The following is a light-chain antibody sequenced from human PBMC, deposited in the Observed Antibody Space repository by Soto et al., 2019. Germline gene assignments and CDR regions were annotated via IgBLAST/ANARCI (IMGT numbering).Light chain of an antibody. V-gene: IGKV1-12*01. CDR3: QQARSFPFT. Sequence: DIQMTQSPSSVSASVGDRVTITCRASQDISSWLAWYQQKPGKAPELLIYSASVLEGGVPSRFSGSGSGTDFTPIISSLQPEDSATYYCQQARSFPFTFGQGTRLEIK. CDR1: QDISSW. J-gene: IGKJ5*01. CDR2: SAS.